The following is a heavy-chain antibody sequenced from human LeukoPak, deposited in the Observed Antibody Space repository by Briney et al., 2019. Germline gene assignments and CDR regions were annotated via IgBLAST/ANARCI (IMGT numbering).Heavy chain of an antibody. V-gene: IGHV3-7*01. CDR3: ARGGQPLLGNWFDP. CDR1: RFTFSSYW. Sequence: GGSLRLSCAASRFTFSSYWLTWVRQAPGKGLEWVANINQDGSEKYYVDSVKGRFTISRDNAKNSLYLQMNSLRAEDTAVYYCARGGQPLLGNWFDPWGRGTLVTVSS. J-gene: IGHJ5*02. CDR2: INQDGSEK. D-gene: IGHD2-21*02.